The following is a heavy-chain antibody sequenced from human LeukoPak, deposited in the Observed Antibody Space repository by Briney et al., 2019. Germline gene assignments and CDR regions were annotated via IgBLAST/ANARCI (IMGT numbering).Heavy chain of an antibody. CDR1: GNNFTDYY. D-gene: IGHD2-8*01. CDR3: AREVTKFDY. J-gene: IGHJ4*02. Sequence: AAVEVSCKASGNNFTDYYIHWVRQAPGQGLEWMGWINPYSGGINYGRKFQGRVTMTRDTSINTAYMDLSSLRSDDTAVYYCAREVTKFDYWGRGTLVTVSS. V-gene: IGHV1-2*02. CDR2: INPYSGGI.